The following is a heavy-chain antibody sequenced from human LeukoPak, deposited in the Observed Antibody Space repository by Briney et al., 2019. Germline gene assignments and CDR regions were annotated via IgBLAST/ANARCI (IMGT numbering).Heavy chain of an antibody. D-gene: IGHD3-9*01. CDR1: GGSFRGCY. CDR3: ARPYYDILTGYHNAY. Sequence: KSAETLSLTCGVCGGSFRGCYWRGMREPPGEGGEWLGEINHSGSTTHNPSLKSRVTISVDPSKNQFSLKLSSVTAAHTAVYYCARPYYDILTGYHNAYSGQRTLVTVSS. J-gene: IGHJ4*02. CDR2: INHSGST. V-gene: IGHV4-34*01.